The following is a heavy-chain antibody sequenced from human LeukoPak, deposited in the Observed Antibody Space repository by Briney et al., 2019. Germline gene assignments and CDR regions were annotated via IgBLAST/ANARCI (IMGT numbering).Heavy chain of an antibody. CDR1: GASISRSSYY. J-gene: IGHJ4*02. V-gene: IGHV4-39*01. Sequence: SETLSLTCTVSGASISRSSYYWGWIRQPPGKGLEWIGSIYYSGSTYYNPSLKSRVTISVDTSKNQFSLNLSSVTAADTAIYYCARLQYYYDSSDYYNFAKKPGVIDYWGQGTLVTASS. CDR3: ARLQYYYDSSDYYNFAKKPGVIDY. CDR2: IYYSGST. D-gene: IGHD3-22*01.